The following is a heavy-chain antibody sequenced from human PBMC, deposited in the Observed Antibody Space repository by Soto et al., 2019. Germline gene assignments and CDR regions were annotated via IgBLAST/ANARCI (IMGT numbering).Heavy chain of an antibody. CDR2: ISSISHYI. J-gene: IGHJ5*02. Sequence: EVQLVESGGGLVKPGGSLRLSCAASGFTFRSYTMNWVRQAPGEGLEWVSGISSISHYIYYADSVKGRFTISRDNADNALYLQMNNLRPEDTAVYYCARDAGRGSSSVGGFDPWGQGTVVTVSS. V-gene: IGHV3-21*01. D-gene: IGHD1-26*01. CDR1: GFTFRSYT. CDR3: ARDAGRGSSSVGGFDP.